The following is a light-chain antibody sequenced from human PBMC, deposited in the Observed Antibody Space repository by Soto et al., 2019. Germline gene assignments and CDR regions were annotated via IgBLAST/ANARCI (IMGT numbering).Light chain of an antibody. CDR1: KLGDKY. V-gene: IGLV3-1*01. J-gene: IGLJ2*01. Sequence: SYELTQPPSVSVSPGQTASITCSGDKLGDKYACWYQQKPGQSPVLVIYQDSKRPSGIPERFSGSNSGNTATLTISGTQAMDEADYSCQAWDNSLVFGGGTKVTVL. CDR3: QAWDNSLV. CDR2: QDS.